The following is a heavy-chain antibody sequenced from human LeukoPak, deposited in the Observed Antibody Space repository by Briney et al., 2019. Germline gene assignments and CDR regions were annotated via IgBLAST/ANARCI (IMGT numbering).Heavy chain of an antibody. CDR3: AKAASSSWPSYYYGMDV. V-gene: IGHV3-23*01. D-gene: IGHD6-13*01. J-gene: IGHJ6*02. CDR2: ITCSGGNT. CDR1: GFIFSSYS. Sequence: GGSLRLSCAASGFIFSSYSMSWVRQAPGKGLEWVSVITCSGGNTYYADSVKGRFTISKDNSKNTVYLQMSSLRVDDTAVYYCAKAASSSWPSYYYGMDVWGQGTTVTVSS.